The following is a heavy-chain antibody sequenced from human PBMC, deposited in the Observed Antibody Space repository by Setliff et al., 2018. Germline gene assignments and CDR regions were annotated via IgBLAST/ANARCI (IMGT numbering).Heavy chain of an antibody. Sequence: GASVKVSCKAYGYTFTTYGISWVRQAPGQGLQWMGWISAYNGKANYARKLQGRVTMTTDTPTRTAYMELRSLRSDDTAVYYCARGSYGDLRRGHDAFDIWGQGTMVTVSS. V-gene: IGHV1-18*01. CDR1: GYTFTTYG. CDR2: ISAYNGKA. J-gene: IGHJ3*02. CDR3: ARGSYGDLRRGHDAFDI. D-gene: IGHD4-17*01.